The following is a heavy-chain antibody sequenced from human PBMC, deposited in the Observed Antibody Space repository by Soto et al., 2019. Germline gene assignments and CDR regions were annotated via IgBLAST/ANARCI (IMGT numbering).Heavy chain of an antibody. Sequence: GGSLRLSCAASGFTFHGYSVNWVRQAPGKGLEWVSSISSSSTYKYYRDSVEGRFTISRDNARNSLYLQMDSLRVEDTGVYYCARGTVLGYFDYWGQGTLVTV. CDR2: ISSSSTYK. J-gene: IGHJ4*02. CDR1: GFTFHGYS. V-gene: IGHV3-21*01. D-gene: IGHD1-1*01. CDR3: ARGTVLGYFDY.